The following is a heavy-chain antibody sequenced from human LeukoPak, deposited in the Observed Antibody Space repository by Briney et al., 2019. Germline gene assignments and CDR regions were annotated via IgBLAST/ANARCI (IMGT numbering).Heavy chain of an antibody. D-gene: IGHD3-9*01. CDR1: GGSISSYY. J-gene: IGHJ3*02. Sequence: SETLSLTCTVSGGSISSYYWSWIRQPPGKGLEWIGYIYYSGSTNYNPSLKSRVTISVDTSKNQFSLKLSSVTAADTAVYYCARDRRGGPTYYDILTGYYTALDAFDIRGQGTMVTVSS. V-gene: IGHV4-59*01. CDR2: IYYSGST. CDR3: ARDRRGGPTYYDILTGYYTALDAFDI.